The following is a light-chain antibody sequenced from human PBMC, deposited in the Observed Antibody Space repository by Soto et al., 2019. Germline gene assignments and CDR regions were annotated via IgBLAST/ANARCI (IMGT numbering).Light chain of an antibody. Sequence: QSALTQPRSVSGSPGQSVTISCAGTSSDVGAYNWVSWYQQHPGKVPKLIIYDVTRRPSGVPDRFSGSKSGHTASLTISGLQADDEADYYCCSYAGSYTLVFGGGTKLTVL. V-gene: IGLV2-11*01. CDR1: SSDVGAYNW. J-gene: IGLJ3*02. CDR2: DVT. CDR3: CSYAGSYTLV.